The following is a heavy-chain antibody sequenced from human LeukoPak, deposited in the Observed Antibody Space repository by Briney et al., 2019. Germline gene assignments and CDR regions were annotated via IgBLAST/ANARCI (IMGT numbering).Heavy chain of an antibody. CDR2: IYTSGST. CDR1: GGSFSGYY. CDR3: ARELDGVAGVDY. V-gene: IGHV4-4*07. J-gene: IGHJ4*02. D-gene: IGHD6-19*01. Sequence: PSETLSLTCAVYGGSFSGYYWSWIRQPAGKGLEWIGRIYTSGSTNYNPSLKSRVTMSVDTSKNQFSLKLSSVTAADTAVYYCARELDGVAGVDYWGQGTLVTVSS.